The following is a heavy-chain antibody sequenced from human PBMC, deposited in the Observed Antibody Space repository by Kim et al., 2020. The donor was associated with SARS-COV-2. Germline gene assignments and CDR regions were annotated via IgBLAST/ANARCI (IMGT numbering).Heavy chain of an antibody. CDR1: GGTFSSYA. D-gene: IGHD6-19*01. CDR2: IIPIFGTA. Sequence: SVKVSCKASGGTFSSYAISWVRQAPGQGLEWMGGIIPIFGTANYAQKFQGRVTITADESTSTAYMELSSLRSEDTAVYYCARDNHLHSSGWYYFDYWGQGTLVTVSS. V-gene: IGHV1-69*13. J-gene: IGHJ4*02. CDR3: ARDNHLHSSGWYYFDY.